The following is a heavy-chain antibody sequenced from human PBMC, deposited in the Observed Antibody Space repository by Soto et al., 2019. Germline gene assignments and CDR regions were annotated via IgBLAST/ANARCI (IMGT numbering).Heavy chain of an antibody. Sequence: PGGSLRLSCSASGFNFGACAMSWVRQAPGKGLEWVGFIRRMAYGGTTDYAASVKGRFSISRDDSKSIVYLQMNSLEIEDTAVYYCTRSLAIDFDSWGQGTLVTVSS. CDR3: TRSLAIDFDS. CDR1: GFNFGACA. J-gene: IGHJ4*02. V-gene: IGHV3-49*04. CDR2: IRRMAYGGTT.